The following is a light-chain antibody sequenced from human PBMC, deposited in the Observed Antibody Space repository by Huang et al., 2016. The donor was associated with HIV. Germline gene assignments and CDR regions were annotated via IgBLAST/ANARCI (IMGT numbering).Light chain of an antibody. J-gene: IGKJ2*01. CDR3: QQYNNWPYT. CDR2: GAS. CDR1: QSVSSN. Sequence: EIVMTQSPATLSVSPGERDTLSCRASQSVSSNLAWYQQKPGQAPRLLIYGASTRPTGIPARFSGSGSGTEFTLTISSLQSEDFAVYYCQQYNNWPYTFGQGTKLEIK. V-gene: IGKV3-15*01.